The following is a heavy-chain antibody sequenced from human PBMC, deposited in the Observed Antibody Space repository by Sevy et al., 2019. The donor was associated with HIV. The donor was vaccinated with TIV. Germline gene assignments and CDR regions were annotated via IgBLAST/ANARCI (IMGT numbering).Heavy chain of an antibody. J-gene: IGHJ4*02. CDR2: IEQDGSDK. D-gene: IGHD1-26*01. CDR3: ARDLFSGSYCEDY. Sequence: GGSLRLSCAASGFTLSNYWMSWVRQAPGKGLEWVANIEQDGSDKYYVDSVKGRFTMSRDNAKNSLYLQMNSLRAEDTAVYSCARDLFSGSYCEDYWCQGTLVTVSS. V-gene: IGHV3-7*01. CDR1: GFTLSNYW.